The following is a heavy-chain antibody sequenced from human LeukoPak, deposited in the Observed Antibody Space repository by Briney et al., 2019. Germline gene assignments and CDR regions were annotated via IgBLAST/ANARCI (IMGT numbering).Heavy chain of an antibody. D-gene: IGHD4-17*01. V-gene: IGHV3-33*01. Sequence: GRSLSLSCAASGFTFSTYAMHWVRQAPGKGPEWVAVIWYDRTNKYYADSVKGRYTISRDNSKNTLYLQMSSLRAEDTAVYYCARDRLTTVTTFHFDYWGQGTLVTVAS. J-gene: IGHJ4*02. CDR2: IWYDRTNK. CDR1: GFTFSTYA. CDR3: ARDRLTTVTTFHFDY.